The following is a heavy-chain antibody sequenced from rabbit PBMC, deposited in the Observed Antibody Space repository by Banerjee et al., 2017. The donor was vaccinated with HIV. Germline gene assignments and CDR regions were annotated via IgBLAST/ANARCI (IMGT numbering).Heavy chain of an antibody. Sequence: QSLEESGGDLVKPGSSLTLTCIASGVSFSGDSYMCWVRQAPGKGLEWIVCIDTGDGSTYYASWAKGRFTISKTSSTTVTLQMTSLTAADTATYFCARDLATVVGWNFNLWGPGTLVTVS. CDR2: IDTGDGST. J-gene: IGHJ4*01. V-gene: IGHV1S40*01. CDR3: ARDLATVVGWNFNL. CDR1: GVSFSGDSY. D-gene: IGHD3-1*01.